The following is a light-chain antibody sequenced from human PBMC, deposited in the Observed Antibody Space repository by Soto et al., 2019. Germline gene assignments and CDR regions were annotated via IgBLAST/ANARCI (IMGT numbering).Light chain of an antibody. CDR1: SSDVGSYNF. Sequence: QSALTQPASVSGSPGQSITISCTGTSSDVGSYNFVSWYQQHPGKAPKLMIYDVTKRPSGVSDHFSGSRSGNTASLTISGLQAEDEADYYCCSYASSSTYVFGSGTKLTVL. CDR3: CSYASSSTYV. V-gene: IGLV2-23*02. J-gene: IGLJ1*01. CDR2: DVT.